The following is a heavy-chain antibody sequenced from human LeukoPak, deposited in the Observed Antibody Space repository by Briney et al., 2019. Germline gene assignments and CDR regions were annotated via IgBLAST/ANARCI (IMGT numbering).Heavy chain of an antibody. CDR1: GGSISSGGYY. CDR2: IYYSGST. CDR3: AEMDCSSTSCPFGG. D-gene: IGHD2-2*01. J-gene: IGHJ4*02. Sequence: SETLSLTCTVSGGSISSGGYYWSWIRQHPGKGLEWIGYIYYSGSTYYNPSLKSRVTISVDTSKNQFSLKLSSVTAADTAVYYCAEMDCSSTSCPFGGWGQGTLVTASS. V-gene: IGHV4-31*03.